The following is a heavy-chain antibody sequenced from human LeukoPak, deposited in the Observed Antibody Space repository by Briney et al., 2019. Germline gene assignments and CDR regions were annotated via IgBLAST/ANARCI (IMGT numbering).Heavy chain of an antibody. CDR2: ISAYNGNT. Sequence: ASVKVSCKASGYTFTSYGISWVRQAPGQGLEWMGWISAYNGNTNYAQKLQGRVTMTTDTSTSTAYMELRSLRSDDTAVYYCARVVEKWELLSFFDYWGQGTLVTVSS. V-gene: IGHV1-18*01. CDR1: GYTFTSYG. D-gene: IGHD1-26*01. J-gene: IGHJ4*02. CDR3: ARVVEKWELLSFFDY.